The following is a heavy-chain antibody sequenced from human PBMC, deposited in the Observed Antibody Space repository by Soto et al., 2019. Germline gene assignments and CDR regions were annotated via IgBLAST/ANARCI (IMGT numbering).Heavy chain of an antibody. CDR3: ARVGSAAASAGLGYYNYPMDV. J-gene: IGHJ6*02. V-gene: IGHV1-69*01. CDR1: GGTFNSYA. Sequence: QVQPVQSGAEVKKPGSSVKVSCKASGGTFNSYALSWVRQASGQGLEWMGGIIPIFGKVNFAQNFQGRVTITADESTSTAYMELSSLGSEDTAVYYCARVGSAAASAGLGYYNYPMDVWGQGTTVIVSS. D-gene: IGHD6-13*01. CDR2: IIPIFGKV.